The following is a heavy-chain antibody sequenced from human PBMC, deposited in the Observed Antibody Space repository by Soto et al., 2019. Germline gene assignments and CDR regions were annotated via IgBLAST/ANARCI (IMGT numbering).Heavy chain of an antibody. V-gene: IGHV1-18*01. CDR3: ARVYSVDWGATISHFDY. J-gene: IGHJ4*02. CDR2: ISAYNGNT. D-gene: IGHD5-12*01. Sequence: GASVEVSCKASGYTFTSYGISWVRQSPGQGLEWMGWISAYNGNTNYAQKLQGRVTMTTDTSTSTAYMELRSLRSDDTAVYYCARVYSVDWGATISHFDYWGQGTLVTVSS. CDR1: GYTFTSYG.